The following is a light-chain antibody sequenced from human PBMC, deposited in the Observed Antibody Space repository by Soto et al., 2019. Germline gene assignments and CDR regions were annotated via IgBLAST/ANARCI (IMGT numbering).Light chain of an antibody. Sequence: DIQMTQSPSSLSASVGDGVTITCRASQSINTFLNWYQQKPGKAPKLLIYAASTLQSGVPSRFSGSGSGTDFTLTISSLQPEDFATYYCQQSYSTPPDTFGQGTNLEIK. J-gene: IGKJ2*01. CDR1: QSINTF. V-gene: IGKV1-39*01. CDR2: AAS. CDR3: QQSYSTPPDT.